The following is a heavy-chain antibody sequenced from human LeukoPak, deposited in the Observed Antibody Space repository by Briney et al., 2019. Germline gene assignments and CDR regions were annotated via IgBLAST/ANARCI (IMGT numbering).Heavy chain of an antibody. J-gene: IGHJ4*02. CDR1: GYAFSSYY. V-gene: IGHV1-46*01. CDR3: ARALDFGGNDFDY. Sequence: ASVRVSCKASGYAFSSYYMHWVRQVPGKGLEWMGIINPTGGGTTYAQKFQGRLTMTRDTSTATIYMDLSSLRSEDTAVYFCARALDFGGNDFDYWGQGTLVTVSS. CDR2: INPTGGGT. D-gene: IGHD4-23*01.